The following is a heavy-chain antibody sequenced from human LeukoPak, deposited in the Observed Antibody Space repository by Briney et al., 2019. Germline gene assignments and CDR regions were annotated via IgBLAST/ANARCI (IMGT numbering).Heavy chain of an antibody. Sequence: ASVKVSCKASGYTFTSYGISWVRQAPGQGLEWMGWISPYNGNTNYAQKLQGRVTMTTDTSTSTAYMELRSLRSGDTAVYFCARNRSYYGSGSGFNYWGQGTLVTVSS. CDR2: ISPYNGNT. V-gene: IGHV1-18*01. D-gene: IGHD3-10*01. CDR1: GYTFTSYG. CDR3: ARNRSYYGSGSGFNY. J-gene: IGHJ4*02.